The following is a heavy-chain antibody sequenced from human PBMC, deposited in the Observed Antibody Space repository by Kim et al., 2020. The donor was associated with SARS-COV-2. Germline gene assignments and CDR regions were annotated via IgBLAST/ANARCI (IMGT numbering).Heavy chain of an antibody. CDR1: GFTFSDYY. Sequence: GGSLRLSCAASGFTFSDYYMSWIRQAPGKGLEWVSYISSSGSTIYYADSVKGRFTISRDNAKNSLYLQMNSLRAEDTAVYYCARGLQTNYRLIWYGMDVWGQGTTVTVSS. D-gene: IGHD4-4*01. CDR3: ARGLQTNYRLIWYGMDV. CDR2: ISSSGSTI. V-gene: IGHV3-11*01. J-gene: IGHJ6*02.